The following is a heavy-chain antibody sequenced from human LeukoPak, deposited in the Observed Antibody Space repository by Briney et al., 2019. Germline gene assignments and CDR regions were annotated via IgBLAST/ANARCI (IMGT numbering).Heavy chain of an antibody. J-gene: IGHJ5*02. Sequence: GGSLRLSCAASGATFSDSAMHWARQASGKGLEWVARIRSKANTYATAHAASGKGRFTIARDDSKNTAYMQMTRHKTKDTAVSYCAKGPHCSGGSCYGGGWFDPWGQGTLVTVSS. CDR3: AKGPHCSGGSCYGGGWFDP. CDR2: IRSKANTYAT. V-gene: IGHV3-73*01. D-gene: IGHD2-15*01. CDR1: GATFSDSA.